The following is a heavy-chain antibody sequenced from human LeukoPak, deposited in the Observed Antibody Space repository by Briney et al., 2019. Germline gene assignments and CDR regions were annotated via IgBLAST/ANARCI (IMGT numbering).Heavy chain of an antibody. CDR2: IYHSGST. J-gene: IGHJ4*02. V-gene: IGHV4-30-2*01. D-gene: IGHD2-2*01. CDR1: GGSISSGGYY. CDR3: ARGGVSSTSCCLFDY. Sequence: SETLSLTCTVSGGSISSGGYYWSWIRQPPGKGLEWIGYIYHSGSTYYNPSLKSRVTISVDRSKNQFSLKLSSVTAVDTAVYYCARGGVSSTSCCLFDYWGQGTLVTVSS.